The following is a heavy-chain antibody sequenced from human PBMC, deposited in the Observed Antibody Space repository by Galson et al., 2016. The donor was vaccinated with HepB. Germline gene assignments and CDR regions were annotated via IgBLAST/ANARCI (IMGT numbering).Heavy chain of an antibody. D-gene: IGHD3-10*01. Sequence: SLRLSCAASGFTFSSYGMHWVRQAPGKGLEWVAVIWYDGSNKYYAYSVKGRFTISRDTSNNTLYLQLNSLRAEDTAVDYCARDLIPFLAITGYYGMDVWGQGTTVTVSS. CDR3: ARDLIPFLAITGYYGMDV. CDR2: IWYDGSNK. J-gene: IGHJ6*02. CDR1: GFTFSSYG. V-gene: IGHV3-33*01.